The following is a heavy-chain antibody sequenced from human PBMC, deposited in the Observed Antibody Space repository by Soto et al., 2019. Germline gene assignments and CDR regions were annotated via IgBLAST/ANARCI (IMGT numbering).Heavy chain of an antibody. Sequence: QVHLHQWGAGLLEPSETLSLTCAVYGGSFGAYYWSWIRQPPGKGLEWIGEISHSGSTKYNPSLKSRVTIPVDTSKTQFSPRLSSVTAADTAVYYCATRPGGRLLWFRELIPAFDPWGQGTLVTVSS. CDR2: ISHSGST. J-gene: IGHJ5*02. CDR3: ATRPGGRLLWFRELIPAFDP. V-gene: IGHV4-34*01. D-gene: IGHD3-10*01. CDR1: GGSFGAYY.